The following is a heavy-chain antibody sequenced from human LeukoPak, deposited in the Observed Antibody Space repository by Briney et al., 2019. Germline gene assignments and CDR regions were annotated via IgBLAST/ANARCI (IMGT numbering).Heavy chain of an antibody. Sequence: GGSLRLSCAASGFTFSTYAMHWVRQAPGKGLEWVAVISYDESSKYYADSVKGRFTTSRDNSKNTLYLQMNSLRAEDTAVYYCARGDRSAWFGELSDYWGQGTLVTVSS. CDR2: ISYDESSK. CDR3: ARGDRSAWFGELSDY. V-gene: IGHV3-30*04. CDR1: GFTFSTYA. D-gene: IGHD3-10*01. J-gene: IGHJ4*02.